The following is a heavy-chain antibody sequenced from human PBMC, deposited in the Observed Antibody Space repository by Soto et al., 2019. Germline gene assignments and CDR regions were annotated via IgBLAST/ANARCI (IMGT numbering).Heavy chain of an antibody. V-gene: IGHV3-73*01. D-gene: IGHD6-19*01. J-gene: IGHJ4*02. Sequence: LRLSCAASGFTFGGSAMRWVRQASGKGLEWVGHIRSNTNSYATAYAESVKGRFTISRDDSMNTAYLQMNSLKTEDTAVYFCTRQTDAVQWLVVPTDYNFDYWGQGTLVTVSS. CDR1: GFTFGGSA. CDR2: IRSNTNSYAT. CDR3: TRQTDAVQWLVVPTDYNFDY.